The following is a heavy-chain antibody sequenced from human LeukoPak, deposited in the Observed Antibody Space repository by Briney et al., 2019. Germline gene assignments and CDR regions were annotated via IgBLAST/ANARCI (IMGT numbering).Heavy chain of an antibody. D-gene: IGHD1-26*01. CDR3: AKSATVGIKAPFDC. V-gene: IGHV3-53*01. CDR2: IYSGGST. J-gene: IGHJ4*02. Sequence: GGSLRLSCAASGFTVSSNYMSWVRQAPGKGLEWVSVIYSGGSTYYADSVKGRFTISRDNSKNTLSLQMSSLRAEDTAVYYCAKSATVGIKAPFDCWGQGALVTVSS. CDR1: GFTVSSNY.